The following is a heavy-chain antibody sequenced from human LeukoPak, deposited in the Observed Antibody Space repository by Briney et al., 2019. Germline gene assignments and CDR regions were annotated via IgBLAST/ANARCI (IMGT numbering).Heavy chain of an antibody. Sequence: ASVKVSCKASGYTFTSYGISWVRQAPGQGLEWMGWISAYNGNTNYAQKLQGRVTMTTDTSTSTAYMELRSLRSDDTAVYYCARGLSRITMVRGVIMGYYYYMDVWGKGTTVTVSS. V-gene: IGHV1-18*01. CDR3: ARGLSRITMVRGVIMGYYYYMDV. CDR1: GYTFTSYG. CDR2: ISAYNGNT. J-gene: IGHJ6*03. D-gene: IGHD3-10*01.